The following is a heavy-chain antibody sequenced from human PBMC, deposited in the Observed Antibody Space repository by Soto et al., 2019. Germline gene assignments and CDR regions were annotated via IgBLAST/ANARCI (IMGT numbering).Heavy chain of an antibody. V-gene: IGHV4-59*01. J-gene: IGHJ5*02. CDR3: ARFYYGSGKGFDP. CDR2: IYYSGST. CDR1: GGSISSYY. Sequence: SETLSLTCTVSGGSISSYYWSWIRQPPGKGLEWIGYIYYSGSTNYNPSLKSRVTISVDTSKNQFSLKLSSVTAADTAVYYCARFYYGSGKGFDPWGQGTLVTV. D-gene: IGHD3-10*01.